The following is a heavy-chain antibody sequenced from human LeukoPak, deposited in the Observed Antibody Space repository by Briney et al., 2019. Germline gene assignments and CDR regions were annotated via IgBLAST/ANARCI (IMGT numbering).Heavy chain of an antibody. CDR3: VTHTWWIKL. CDR1: GLPFSSSW. J-gene: IGHJ3*01. Sequence: PGVSLRLSCAASGLPFSSSWMSWVRHAPGKGLERVAQINQDGSEEYYVDSVKGRFSISRDNAKNSLHLQMSSLRAEDTAMSYCVTHTWWIKLWGQGTMVIVSS. D-gene: IGHD2-15*01. V-gene: IGHV3-7*02. CDR2: INQDGSEE.